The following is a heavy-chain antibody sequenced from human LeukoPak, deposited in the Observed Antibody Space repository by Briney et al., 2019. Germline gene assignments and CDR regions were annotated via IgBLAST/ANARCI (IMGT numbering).Heavy chain of an antibody. D-gene: IGHD1-14*01. CDR1: GYTFTSYL. Sequence: ASVKVSCKASGYTFTSYLIHWVRQAPGQRLEWMGWINVGNDNTKYSQNFQGRVTITRDTSASTAYMELSSLRSEDTAVYYCAREMLGTYYYYYMDVWGKGTTVTVSS. J-gene: IGHJ6*03. CDR2: INVGNDNT. CDR3: AREMLGTYYYYYMDV. V-gene: IGHV1-3*01.